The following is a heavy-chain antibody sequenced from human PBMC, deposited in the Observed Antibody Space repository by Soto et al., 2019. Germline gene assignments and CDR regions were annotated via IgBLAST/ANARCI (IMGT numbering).Heavy chain of an antibody. CDR3: ASSRITMVPYGMDV. CDR1: GYTFTSYA. V-gene: IGHV1-3*01. D-gene: IGHD3-10*01. Sequence: ASVKVSCKASGYTFTSYAMHWVRQAPGQRLEWMGWINAGNGNTKYSQKFQGRVTITRDTSASTAYMELSSLRSEDTSVYYCASSRITMVPYGMDVWGQGTTVTVS. CDR2: INAGNGNT. J-gene: IGHJ6*02.